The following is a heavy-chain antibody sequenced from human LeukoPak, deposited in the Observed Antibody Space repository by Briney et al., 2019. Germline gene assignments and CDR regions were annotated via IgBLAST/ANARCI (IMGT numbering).Heavy chain of an antibody. CDR3: ARAPGAFDI. CDR2: IYHSGST. Sequence: SETLSLTCTVAVGSISSGGYYWSWIRQPPGKGLEWIGYIYHSGSTYYNPSLKSRVTISVDRSKNQFSLKLSSVTAADTAVYYCARAPGAFDIWGQGTMVTVSS. J-gene: IGHJ3*02. V-gene: IGHV4-30-2*01. CDR1: VGSISSGGYY.